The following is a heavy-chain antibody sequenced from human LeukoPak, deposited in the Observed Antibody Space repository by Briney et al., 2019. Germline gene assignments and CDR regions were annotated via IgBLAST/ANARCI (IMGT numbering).Heavy chain of an antibody. Sequence: GASVKVSCKASGYTFTAYGISWVPQAPEQGLKGMGWISADNGNTNYAQKLQGRVTMTTDTSTSTAYMELRSLRSDDTVVYYCARIDEYSSLTDYWGQGTLVTVSS. CDR1: GYTFTAYG. J-gene: IGHJ4*02. D-gene: IGHD6-6*01. V-gene: IGHV1-18*01. CDR3: ARIDEYSSLTDY. CDR2: ISADNGNT.